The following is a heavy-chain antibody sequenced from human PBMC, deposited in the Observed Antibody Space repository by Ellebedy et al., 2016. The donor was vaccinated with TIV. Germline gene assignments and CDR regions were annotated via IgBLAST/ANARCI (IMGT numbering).Heavy chain of an antibody. CDR2: TSFDGSNA. Sequence: GGSLRLSCAASGFKFITYTIHWVRQAPGKGLEWLAVTSFDGSNAYYADSVRGRFTISRDNSKNTLFLLMESLRPEDTAVYYCARDQVRYFDLWGRGALVTVSS. CDR1: GFKFITYT. V-gene: IGHV3-30-3*01. CDR3: ARDQVRYFDL. J-gene: IGHJ2*01.